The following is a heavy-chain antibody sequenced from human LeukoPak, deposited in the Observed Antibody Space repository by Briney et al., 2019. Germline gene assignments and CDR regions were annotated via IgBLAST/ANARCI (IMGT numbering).Heavy chain of an antibody. D-gene: IGHD2/OR15-2a*01. CDR3: SRTLHSNPLDY. CDR2: IRSKVYGGTT. CDR1: GFTFSSYG. V-gene: IGHV3-49*04. J-gene: IGHJ4*02. Sequence: GGSLRLSCAASGFTFSSYGMHWVRQAPGKGLEWVGFIRSKVYGGTTEYAASVKGRFTISREDSKSIAYLQMNSLKTEDTAVYYCSRTLHSNPLDYWGQGTLVTVSS.